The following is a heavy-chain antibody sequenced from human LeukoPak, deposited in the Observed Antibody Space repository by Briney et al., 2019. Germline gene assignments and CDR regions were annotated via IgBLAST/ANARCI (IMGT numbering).Heavy chain of an antibody. CDR2: INQDGSEK. J-gene: IGHJ4*02. V-gene: IGHV3-7*01. Sequence: GGSLRLSCSASEFTFISDWKSWVRQAPGKGLEWVASINQDGSEKYYVDSVKGRFTISIDNAKNSLYLQMNSLRGEDTAVYYCARAMNWGQGTLVTVSS. D-gene: IGHD3-22*01. CDR1: EFTFISDW. CDR3: ARAMN.